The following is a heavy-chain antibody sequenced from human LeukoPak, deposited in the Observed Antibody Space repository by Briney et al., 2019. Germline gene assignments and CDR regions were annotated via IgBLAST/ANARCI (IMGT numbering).Heavy chain of an antibody. D-gene: IGHD3-3*01. CDR1: GFTFSSYA. Sequence: QPGGSLRLSCAASGFTFSSYAMSWVRQAPGKGLEWVSAISGSGGSTYYADSVKGRFTTSRDNSKNTLYLQMNSLRAEDTAVYYCARNTYYDFWSGYYTYWGQGTLVTVSS. J-gene: IGHJ4*02. CDR2: ISGSGGST. CDR3: ARNTYYDFWSGYYTY. V-gene: IGHV3-23*01.